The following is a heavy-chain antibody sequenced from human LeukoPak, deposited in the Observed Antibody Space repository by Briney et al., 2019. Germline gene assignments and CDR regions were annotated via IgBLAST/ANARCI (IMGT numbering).Heavy chain of an antibody. V-gene: IGHV4-59*11. CDR2: IYYSGST. J-gene: IGHJ5*02. CDR3: ARLYDSSGYTNWLDP. CDR1: GGSISSHY. D-gene: IGHD3-22*01. Sequence: PSETLSLTCIVSGGSISSHYWSWIRQPPGKGLEWIGYIYYSGSTKYNPSLKSRVTISVDTSENQFSLKLSSVTAADTAVYYCARLYDSSGYTNWLDPWGQGTLVTVSS.